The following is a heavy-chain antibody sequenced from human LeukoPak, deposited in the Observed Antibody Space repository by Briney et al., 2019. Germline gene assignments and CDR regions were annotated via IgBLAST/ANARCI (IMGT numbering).Heavy chain of an antibody. V-gene: IGHV1-24*01. J-gene: IGHJ4*02. CDR3: ATAQTTVTRGAFDY. Sequence: ALVKVSCKVSGYTLTELSMHWVRQAPGKGLEWMGGFDPEDGETIYAQKFQGRVTMTEDTSTDTAYMELSSLRSEDTAVYYCATAQTTVTRGAFDYWGQGTLVTVSS. CDR1: GYTLTELS. D-gene: IGHD4-17*01. CDR2: FDPEDGET.